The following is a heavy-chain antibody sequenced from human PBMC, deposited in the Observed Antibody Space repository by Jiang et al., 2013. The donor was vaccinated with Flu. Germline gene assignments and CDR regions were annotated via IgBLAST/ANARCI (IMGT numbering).Heavy chain of an antibody. CDR3: ARDRYYDASGYYYYYYGMDV. V-gene: IGHV3-66*01. CDR1: GFTVTDNS. J-gene: IGHJ6*02. CDR2: IYSDGRT. Sequence: VQLVESGGGLVQPGESLRLSCAASGFTVTDNSMNWVRQAPGKGLEWVSLIYSDGRTYFADSLKDRFTISRDNSKNTLYLQMTSLRAEDTAVYYCARDRYYDASGYYYYYYGMDVWAKGPRSPSP. D-gene: IGHD3-22*01.